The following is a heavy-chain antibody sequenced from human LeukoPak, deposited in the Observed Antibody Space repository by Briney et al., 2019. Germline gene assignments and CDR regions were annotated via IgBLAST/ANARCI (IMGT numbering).Heavy chain of an antibody. Sequence: GESLKISCKGSGYSFTSYWISWVRQMPGKGLEWMGRIDPSDSYTNYSPSFQGHVTISADKSISTAYLQWSSLKASDTAMYYCASSRAATGYYYYGMDVWGKGTTVTVSS. CDR1: GYSFTSYW. J-gene: IGHJ6*04. V-gene: IGHV5-10-1*01. CDR2: IDPSDSYT. D-gene: IGHD2-15*01. CDR3: ASSRAATGYYYYGMDV.